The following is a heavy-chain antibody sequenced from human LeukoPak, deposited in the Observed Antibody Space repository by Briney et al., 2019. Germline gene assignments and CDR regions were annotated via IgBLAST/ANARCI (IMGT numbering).Heavy chain of an antibody. D-gene: IGHD4-11*01. CDR1: GGSFSGYY. Sequence: SETLSLTCAVYGGSFSGYYWSWIRQPPGKGLEWIGEINHSGSTNYNPSLKSRVTISVDKSKNQFSLKLSSVTAADTAVYHCARAVPSNYAWFDPWGQGTLVTVSS. J-gene: IGHJ5*02. CDR3: ARAVPSNYAWFDP. V-gene: IGHV4-34*01. CDR2: INHSGST.